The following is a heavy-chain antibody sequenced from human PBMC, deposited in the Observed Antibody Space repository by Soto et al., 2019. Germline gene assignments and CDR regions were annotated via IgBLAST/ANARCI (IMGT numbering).Heavy chain of an antibody. D-gene: IGHD3-22*01. V-gene: IGHV4-59*01. CDR2: IYYSGST. Sequence: SETLSLTCTVSGGSISSYYWSWIRQPPGKVLEWIGYIYYSGSTNYNPSLKSRVTISVDTSKNQFSLKLSSVTAADTAVYYCARGNYYDSSGYSNDAFDIWGQGTMVTVSS. J-gene: IGHJ3*02. CDR3: ARGNYYDSSGYSNDAFDI. CDR1: GGSISSYY.